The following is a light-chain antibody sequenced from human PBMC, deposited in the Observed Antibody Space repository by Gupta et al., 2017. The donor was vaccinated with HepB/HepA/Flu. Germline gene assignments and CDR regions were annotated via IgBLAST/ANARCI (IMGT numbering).Light chain of an antibody. CDR2: SPS. J-gene: IGLJ1*01. V-gene: IGLV7-43*01. CDR3: LLYKGGIEWV. Sequence: QTVVTQEPSLTVYPGGTVTPTCTSSSGAVTSGHYANWVQQNPGQALRGRIYSPSNKYSWTPARFSVSLLAGKAALTLSGVQPDDEADYYCLLYKGGIEWVFGTGTKVTVL. CDR1: SGAVTSGHY.